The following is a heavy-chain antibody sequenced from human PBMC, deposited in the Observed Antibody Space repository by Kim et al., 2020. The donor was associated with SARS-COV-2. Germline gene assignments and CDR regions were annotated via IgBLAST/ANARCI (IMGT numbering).Heavy chain of an antibody. CDR2: IYYNGGT. CDR3: ARDVYSYGYFDY. Sequence: SETLSLSCTVAGDSINNRNYYWGWIRQPPGEGLEWIGSIYYNGGTYYRASLKSRVTMSIDTSKNQFSLRLGSATAADTAMYYCARDVYSYGYFDYWGQEALVTVSS. J-gene: IGHJ4*02. CDR1: GDSINNRNYY. V-gene: IGHV4-39*07. D-gene: IGHD3-22*01.